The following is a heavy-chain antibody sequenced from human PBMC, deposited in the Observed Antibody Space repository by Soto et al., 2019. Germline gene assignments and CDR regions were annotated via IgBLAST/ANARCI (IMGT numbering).Heavy chain of an antibody. J-gene: IGHJ4*02. Sequence: QVQLVQSGAEVKKPGASVKVSCKASGYTFTSYGISWVRQAPGQGLEWVGWISAYNGNTNYAQKLQGRGTITTDTSTSTAYMELRSLRSDDTAVYYCARDAFSISSGYYYPFDYWGQGTLVTVSS. CDR3: ARDAFSISSGYYYPFDY. D-gene: IGHD3-22*01. CDR1: GYTFTSYG. V-gene: IGHV1-18*01. CDR2: ISAYNGNT.